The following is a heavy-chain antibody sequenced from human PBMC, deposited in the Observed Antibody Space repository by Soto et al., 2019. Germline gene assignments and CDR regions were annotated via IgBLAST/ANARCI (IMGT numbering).Heavy chain of an antibody. CDR2: FDPEDGET. Sequence: ASVKVSCKVSGYTLTELSMHWVRQAPGKGLEWMGGFDPEDGETIYAQKFQGRVTMTEDTSTDTAYMELSSLRSEDTAVYYCATGRPTSLPFGGVKQNWGQGTLVTVSS. CDR1: GYTLTELS. V-gene: IGHV1-24*01. CDR3: ATGRPTSLPFGGVKQN. J-gene: IGHJ4*02. D-gene: IGHD3-16*01.